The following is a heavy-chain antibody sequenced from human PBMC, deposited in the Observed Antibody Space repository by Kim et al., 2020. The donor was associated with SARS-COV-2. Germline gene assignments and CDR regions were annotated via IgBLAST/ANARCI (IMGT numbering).Heavy chain of an antibody. CDR1: GFTFSSYE. J-gene: IGHJ6*02. Sequence: GGSLRLSCAASGFTFSSYEMNWVRQAPGKGLEWVSYISSSGSTIYYADSVKGRFTISRDNAKNSLYLQMNSLRAEDTAVYYCARGGTPHSYSSYYYDSSGTTIYGMDVWGQGTPVTVSS. CDR2: ISSSGSTI. D-gene: IGHD3-22*01. V-gene: IGHV3-48*03. CDR3: ARGGTPHSYSSYYYDSSGTTIYGMDV.